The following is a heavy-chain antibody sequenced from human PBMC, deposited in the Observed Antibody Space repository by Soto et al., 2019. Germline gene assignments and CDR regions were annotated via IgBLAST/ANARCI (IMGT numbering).Heavy chain of an antibody. J-gene: IGHJ4*02. CDR1: GFTFSSYG. CDR3: AKSRTDASGWSNFDY. Sequence: EVQVLESGGGLVQPGGSLRLSCAASGFTFSSYGMSWVRQAPGKGLEWVSAIRNSGGSTYYADSVRGRFTISRDNSKNTLYLQMNSLRAEDTAVYYCAKSRTDASGWSNFDYWGQGTLVTVSS. V-gene: IGHV3-23*01. D-gene: IGHD6-19*01. CDR2: IRNSGGST.